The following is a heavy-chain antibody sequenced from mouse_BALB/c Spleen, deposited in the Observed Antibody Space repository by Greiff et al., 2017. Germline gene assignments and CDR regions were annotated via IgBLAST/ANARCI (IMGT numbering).Heavy chain of an antibody. Sequence: EVKLVESGGGLVQPGGSLRLSCATSGFTFSDFYMEWVRQPPGKRLEWIAASRNKANDYTTEYSASVKGRFIVSRDTSQSILYLQMNALRAEDTAIYYCAIYDYAMDYWGQGTSVTVSS. D-gene: IGHD1-1*01. CDR1: GFTFSDFY. CDR2: SRNKANDYTT. J-gene: IGHJ4*01. V-gene: IGHV7-1*02. CDR3: AIYDYAMDY.